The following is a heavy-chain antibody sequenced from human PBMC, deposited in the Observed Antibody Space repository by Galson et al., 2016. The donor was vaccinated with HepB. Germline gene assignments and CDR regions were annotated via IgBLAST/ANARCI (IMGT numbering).Heavy chain of an antibody. CDR3: TKEQLGDCTSRVCYRWFDP. CDR1: GFTFQNYW. J-gene: IGHJ5*02. D-gene: IGHD2-21*02. V-gene: IGHV3-74*01. CDR2: INTDGSGT. Sequence: SLRLSCAASGFTFQNYWMRWVRQVPGKGLVWVARINTDGSGTDYADFVSVRCTVSRDNVASTRHLQMNSLSNDDSGVYLCTKEQLGDCTSRVCYRWFDPWGQGTRVTV.